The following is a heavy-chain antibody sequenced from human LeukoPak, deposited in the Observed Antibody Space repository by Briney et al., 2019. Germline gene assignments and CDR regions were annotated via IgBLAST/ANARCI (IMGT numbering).Heavy chain of an antibody. CDR2: IYYSGST. D-gene: IGHD3-22*01. CDR1: GGSISSSSYY. Sequence: SEKLSLTCTVSGGSISSSSYYWGWIRQPPGKGLEWIGSIYYSGSTYYNPSLKSRVTISVDTSKNQFSLNLSSVTAADTAVYYCARLYYDSSGYYQICYFDYWGQGTLVTVSS. V-gene: IGHV4-39*01. J-gene: IGHJ4*02. CDR3: ARLYYDSSGYYQICYFDY.